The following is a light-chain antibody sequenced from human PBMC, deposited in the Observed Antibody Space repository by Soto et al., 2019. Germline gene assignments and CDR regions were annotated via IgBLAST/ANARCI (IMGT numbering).Light chain of an antibody. CDR1: QSVSSSY. Sequence: EIVLTQSPGTLSLSPGERATRSCRASQSVSSSYLAWYQQKPGQAPRLLIYGASSRATGIPDRFSGSGSGTDFTLTISRLEPEDFAVYYCQQYGRSLMYTFGQGTKLEIK. J-gene: IGKJ2*01. V-gene: IGKV3-20*01. CDR3: QQYGRSLMYT. CDR2: GAS.